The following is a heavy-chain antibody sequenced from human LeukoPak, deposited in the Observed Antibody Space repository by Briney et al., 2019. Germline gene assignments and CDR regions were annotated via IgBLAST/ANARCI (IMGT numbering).Heavy chain of an antibody. J-gene: IGHJ5*02. CDR1: GFTFRSSA. D-gene: IGHD1-26*01. Sequence: GGSLRLSCAASGFTFRSSAMSWVRQAPGKGLEWVSSITDSGDGTYYADSVKGRFTISRDDSKNTLYLQMNSLRAEDTAVYFCARVIGPISGTYPFGSWGQGTLVTVSS. CDR2: ITDSGDGT. V-gene: IGHV3-23*01. CDR3: ARVIGPISGTYPFGS.